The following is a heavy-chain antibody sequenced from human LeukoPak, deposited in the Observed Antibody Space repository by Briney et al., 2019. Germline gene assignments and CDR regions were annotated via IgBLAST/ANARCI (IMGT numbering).Heavy chain of an antibody. V-gene: IGHV3-21*01. CDR1: GFTFSTYS. CDR2: ISSSSSYI. CDR3: AVRGGSCVDCIYYYYYMDV. Sequence: KTGGSLRLSCAASGFTFSTYSMNWVRQAPGKGLEWVSPISSSSSYIYYANSVKGRFTISRHNAKNSLYLQMNSLRAEDTAVYYCAVRGGSCVDCIYYYYYMDVWGKGTTVTVSS. D-gene: IGHD2-15*01. J-gene: IGHJ6*03.